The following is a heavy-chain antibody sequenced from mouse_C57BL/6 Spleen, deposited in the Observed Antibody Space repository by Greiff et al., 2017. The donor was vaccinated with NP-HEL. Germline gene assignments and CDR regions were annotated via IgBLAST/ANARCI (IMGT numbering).Heavy chain of an antibody. D-gene: IGHD3-2*02. CDR1: GYTFTSYW. Sequence: VQLQQPGAELVKPGASVKMSCKASGYTFTSYWITWVKQRPGQGLEWIGDIYPGSGSTNYNEKFKSKATLTVDTSSSTAYMQLSSLTSEDSAVYYCATAQATSENFDYWGQGTTLTVSS. V-gene: IGHV1-55*01. J-gene: IGHJ2*01. CDR3: ATAQATSENFDY. CDR2: IYPGSGST.